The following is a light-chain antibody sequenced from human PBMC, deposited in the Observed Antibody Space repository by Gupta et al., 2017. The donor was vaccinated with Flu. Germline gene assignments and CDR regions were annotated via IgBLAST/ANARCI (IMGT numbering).Light chain of an antibody. V-gene: IGLV2-14*01. Sequence: SDVGTNNYVSWYQQHPGKAPKVMIYGVNNRPSGVSDRFSGSKSGNTASLTISGLQAEDEADYYCSSYRSSSTSSFFGTGTKVTVL. CDR2: GVN. CDR1: SDVGTNNY. J-gene: IGLJ1*01. CDR3: SSYRSSSTSSF.